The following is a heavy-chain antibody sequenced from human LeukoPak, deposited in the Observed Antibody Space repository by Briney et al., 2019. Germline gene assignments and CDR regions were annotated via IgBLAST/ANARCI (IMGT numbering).Heavy chain of an antibody. CDR3: VRIPNSAGFPNWFDP. CDR1: GFTFSSYA. Sequence: GGSLRLSCAASGFTFSSYAMSWVRQAPGKGMEWVSAISGSGGSTYYADSVKGRFTISRDNAKNSLYLQMNSLRAEDTAVYYCVRIPNSAGFPNWFDPWGQGTLVTVSS. CDR2: ISGSGGST. J-gene: IGHJ5*02. V-gene: IGHV3-23*01. D-gene: IGHD6-19*01.